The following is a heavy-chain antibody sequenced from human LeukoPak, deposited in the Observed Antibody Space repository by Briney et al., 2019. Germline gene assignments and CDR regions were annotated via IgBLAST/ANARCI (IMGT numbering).Heavy chain of an antibody. Sequence: GGSLRLSCAASGFTFSSYEMNWVRQAPGKGLEWVSYISSSSSTIYYADSVKGRFTISRDNAKNSLYLQMNSLRAEDTAVYYCARVVVRWFDPWGQGTLVTVSS. CDR1: GFTFSSYE. V-gene: IGHV3-48*01. CDR3: ARVVVRWFDP. CDR2: ISSSSSTI. D-gene: IGHD2-15*01. J-gene: IGHJ5*02.